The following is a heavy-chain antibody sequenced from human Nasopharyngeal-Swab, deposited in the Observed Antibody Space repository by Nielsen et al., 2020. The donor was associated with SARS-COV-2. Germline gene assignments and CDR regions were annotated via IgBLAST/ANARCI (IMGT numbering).Heavy chain of an antibody. Sequence: GGSLRLSCAASGFDFWKYAMSWVRQAPGKGLECVSTVSNNDGSLTFYADSVKGRFTISRDTSKNTVSLQVNSLRAEDTAVYYCAKDDFCPACAFDVWGKGTIVTVSS. CDR1: GFDFWKYA. J-gene: IGHJ3*01. CDR3: AKDDFCPACAFDV. CDR2: VSNNDGSLT. V-gene: IGHV3-23*01. D-gene: IGHD2-21*02.